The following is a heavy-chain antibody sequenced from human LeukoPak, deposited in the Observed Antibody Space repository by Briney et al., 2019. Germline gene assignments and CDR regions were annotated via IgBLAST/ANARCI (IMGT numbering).Heavy chain of an antibody. V-gene: IGHV1-18*01. CDR2: ISGYNGNT. D-gene: IGHD6-13*01. J-gene: IGHJ5*02. Sequence: GASVKVSCKASGYTFTSYGITWVRQAPGQGLEWMGWISGYNGNTNYAQKLQGRVTMTTDTSYMELRSLRSDDTAVYYCARGLPPGYSSLGSVGFAPWGQGTLVTVSS. CDR1: GYTFTSYG. CDR3: ARGLPPGYSSLGSVGFAP.